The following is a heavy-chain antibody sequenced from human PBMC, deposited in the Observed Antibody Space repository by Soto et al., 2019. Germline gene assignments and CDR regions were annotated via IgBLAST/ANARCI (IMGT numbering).Heavy chain of an antibody. CDR2: FYFTGTT. V-gene: IGHV4-61*01. J-gene: IGHJ6*02. Sequence: QVRLQESGPGLVKPSETLSLTCTVSGASVSSDSYSWTWIRQPPGKGLGWIGGFYFTGTTKTNPSLQSRVSISVDESKNQMSLKLNSVTAADTAVYYCAKDPRFYGMDVWGQGTTVTVSS. CDR3: AKDPRFYGMDV. CDR1: GASVSSDSYS.